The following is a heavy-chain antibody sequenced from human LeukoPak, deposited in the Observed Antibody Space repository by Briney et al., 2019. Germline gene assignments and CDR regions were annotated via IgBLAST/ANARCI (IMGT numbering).Heavy chain of an antibody. D-gene: IGHD2-15*01. CDR2: ISGSSDTT. Sequence: PGGSLRLSCAGSGFTFSSYAMSWVRQAPGEGLEWVSVISGSSDTTYYADSVKGRFIISRDNSKNTLYLQMNSLRAEDTAVYYCAKRIGGVNSFDHWGQGTLVTVSS. CDR3: AKRIGGVNSFDH. J-gene: IGHJ4*02. CDR1: GFTFSSYA. V-gene: IGHV3-23*01.